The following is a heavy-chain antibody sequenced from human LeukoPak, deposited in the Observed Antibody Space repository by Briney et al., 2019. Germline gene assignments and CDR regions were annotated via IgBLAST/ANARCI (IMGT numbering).Heavy chain of an antibody. CDR1: GFTFSSYS. CDR2: ISSSSSYI. V-gene: IGHV3-21*01. CDR3: ARDPKSGSCSGRWEDY. J-gene: IGHJ4*02. Sequence: GGSLRLSCAASGFTFSSYSMNWVRQAPGKGLEWVSSISSSSSYIYYADSVKGRFTISRDNAKNSLYLQMNSLRAEDTAVYYCARDPKSGSCSGRWEDYWGQGTLVTVSS. D-gene: IGHD1-26*01.